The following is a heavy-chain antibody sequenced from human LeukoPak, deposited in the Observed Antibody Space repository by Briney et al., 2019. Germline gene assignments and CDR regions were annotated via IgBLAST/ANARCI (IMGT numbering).Heavy chain of an antibody. CDR2: IYSGSST. D-gene: IGHD4/OR15-4a*01. J-gene: IGHJ4*02. CDR1: GFTVRSNY. Sequence: GGSLRLSCAASGFTVRSNYMSWVRQAPGKGLEWVSVIYSGSSTYYADSVKGRFTISRDNSKNTLYLQMNSLRAEDTAVYYCARDFRLSLDYWGQGTLVTVSS. CDR3: ARDFRLSLDY. V-gene: IGHV3-66*01.